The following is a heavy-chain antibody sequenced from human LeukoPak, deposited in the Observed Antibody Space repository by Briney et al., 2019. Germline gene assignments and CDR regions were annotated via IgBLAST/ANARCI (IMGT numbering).Heavy chain of an antibody. J-gene: IGHJ3*02. V-gene: IGHV3-21*01. CDR1: GFTFNSYT. Sequence: GGSLRLSCAASGFTFNSYTMNWVRQAPGEGLEWVSSISSSSSYIYYADSVKGRFTISRDNAKNSLYLQMNSLRAEDTAVYYCARGGAAFDIWGQGTMVTVSS. D-gene: IGHD4/OR15-4a*01. CDR3: ARGGAAFDI. CDR2: ISSSSSYI.